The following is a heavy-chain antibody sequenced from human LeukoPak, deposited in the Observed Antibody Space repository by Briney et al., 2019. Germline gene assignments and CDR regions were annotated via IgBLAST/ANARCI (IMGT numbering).Heavy chain of an antibody. J-gene: IGHJ4*02. Sequence: GRSLRLSCAASGLTFSSYGMDWVRHAPGKGLEWVSYISSNSRTIDYANSVKGRFTISRDNAKNSLFLQMSSLRAEDTAMYYCTRGGAARPDYWGQGTLVTVSS. CDR1: GLTFSSYG. CDR3: TRGGAARPDY. V-gene: IGHV3-48*01. D-gene: IGHD6-6*01. CDR2: ISSNSRTI.